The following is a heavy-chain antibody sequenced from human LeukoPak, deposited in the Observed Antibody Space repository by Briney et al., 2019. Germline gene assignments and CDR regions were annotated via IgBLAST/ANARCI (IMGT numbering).Heavy chain of an antibody. CDR2: IRYDGSNK. J-gene: IGHJ4*02. Sequence: GGSLRLSCAASGFTFSSYGMHWVRQAPGKGLEWVAFIRYDGSNKYYADSVKGRSTISRDNSKNTLYLQMNSLRAEDTAVYYCARILGSSSWQFDYWGQGTLVTVSS. V-gene: IGHV3-30*02. CDR1: GFTFSSYG. CDR3: ARILGSSSWQFDY. D-gene: IGHD6-13*01.